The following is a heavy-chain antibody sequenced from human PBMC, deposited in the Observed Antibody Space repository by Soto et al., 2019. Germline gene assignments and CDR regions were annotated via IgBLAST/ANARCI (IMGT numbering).Heavy chain of an antibody. J-gene: IGHJ3*01. V-gene: IGHV3-23*01. Sequence: EVQLLESGGGLEQPGGSLRLSCAASGFAFSNHAMSWVRQAPGKGLEWVSGISDSGGGTYYADSVKGRFTISRDNPKSTLYLQMSSLRVDDTAVYYCARAFVGSLRGAFDVWGQGAMVTVFS. CDR1: GFAFSNHA. CDR2: ISDSGGGT. D-gene: IGHD1-26*01. CDR3: ARAFVGSLRGAFDV.